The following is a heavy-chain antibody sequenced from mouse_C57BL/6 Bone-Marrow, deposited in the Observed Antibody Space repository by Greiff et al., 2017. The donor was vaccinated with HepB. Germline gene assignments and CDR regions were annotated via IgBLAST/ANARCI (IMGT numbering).Heavy chain of an antibody. CDR2: IYPGNSDT. Sequence: VQLKQSGTVLARPGASVKMSCKTSGYTFTSYWMHWVKQRPGQGLEWIGAIYPGNSDTSYNQKFKGMAILTAVKSASTAYMELSSLTNEDSAVYYCTSSERRLGVFAYWGQGTLVTVSA. J-gene: IGHJ3*01. V-gene: IGHV1-5*01. CDR3: TSSERRLGVFAY. D-gene: IGHD3-2*02. CDR1: GYTFTSYW.